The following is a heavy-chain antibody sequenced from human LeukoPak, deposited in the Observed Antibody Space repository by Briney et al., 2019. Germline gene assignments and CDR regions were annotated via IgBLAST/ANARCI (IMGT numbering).Heavy chain of an antibody. CDR2: INPNSGGT. V-gene: IGHV1-2*02. D-gene: IGHD2-2*03. CDR3: ARDGYCSSTSCFLVDP. J-gene: IGHJ5*02. CDR1: GYTFTGYY. Sequence: GASVKVSCKASGYTFTGYYMHWVRQAPGQGREWMGWINPNSGGTNYAQKFQGRVTMTRDTSISTAYMELSRLRSDDTAVYYCARDGYCSSTSCFLVDPWGQGTLVTVSS.